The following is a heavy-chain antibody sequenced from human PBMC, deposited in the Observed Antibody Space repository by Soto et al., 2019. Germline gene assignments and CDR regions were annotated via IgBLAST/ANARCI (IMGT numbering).Heavy chain of an antibody. Sequence: SLLLSCAASGFTFDDYAMHWVRQAPGKGLEWVSGISWDSVSIGYADSVKGRFTISRDNAKNSLYLQMNSLRAEDTALYYCAKDISSSYPPNYYYYGMDVWGQGATVTVSS. J-gene: IGHJ6*02. CDR2: ISWDSVSI. CDR3: AKDISSSYPPNYYYYGMDV. V-gene: IGHV3-9*01. CDR1: GFTFDDYA. D-gene: IGHD6-13*01.